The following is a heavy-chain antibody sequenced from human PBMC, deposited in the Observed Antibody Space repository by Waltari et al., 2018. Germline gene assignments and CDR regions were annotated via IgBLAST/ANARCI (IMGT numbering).Heavy chain of an antibody. Sequence: QVQLQQWGAGLLKPSETLSLTCAVYGGSFSGYYWSWIRQPPGKGLEWIGEINHSGSTNNTPSLKGRLTISVDTSKNQFSLKLSSGTAADTAVYYCARVEMGAMSDPWGQGTLVTVSS. CDR2: INHSGST. D-gene: IGHD1-26*01. J-gene: IGHJ5*02. CDR3: ARVEMGAMSDP. CDR1: GGSFSGYY. V-gene: IGHV4-34*01.